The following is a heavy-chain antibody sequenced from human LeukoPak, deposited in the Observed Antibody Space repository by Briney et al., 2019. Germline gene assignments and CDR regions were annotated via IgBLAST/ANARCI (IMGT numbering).Heavy chain of an antibody. CDR1: GGSVSSGSYY. J-gene: IGHJ6*02. CDR3: ARTSSSWRGYYYYYGMDV. D-gene: IGHD6-13*01. Sequence: PLETLSLTCTVSGGSVSSGSYYWSWIRQPPGKGLEWIGYIYYSGSTNYNPSLKSRVTISVDTSKNQFSLKLSSVTAADTAVYYCARTSSSWRGYYYYYGMDVWGQGTTVTVSS. V-gene: IGHV4-61*01. CDR2: IYYSGST.